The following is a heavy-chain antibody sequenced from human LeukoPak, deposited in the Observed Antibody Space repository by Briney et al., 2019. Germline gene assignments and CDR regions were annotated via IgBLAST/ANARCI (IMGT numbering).Heavy chain of an antibody. CDR1: GGSISSSSYY. CDR2: IYYSGST. Sequence: SETLSLTCTVSGGSISSSSYYWGWIRQPPGKGLEWIGYIYYSGSTNYNPSLKSRVTISVDTSKNQFSLKLSSVTAADTAVYYCARGTTLDYGDYNWFDPWGQGTLVTVSS. D-gene: IGHD4-17*01. CDR3: ARGTTLDYGDYNWFDP. J-gene: IGHJ5*02. V-gene: IGHV4-61*05.